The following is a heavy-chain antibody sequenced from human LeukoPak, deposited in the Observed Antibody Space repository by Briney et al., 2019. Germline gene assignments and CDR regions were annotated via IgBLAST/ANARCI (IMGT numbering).Heavy chain of an antibody. J-gene: IGHJ4*02. V-gene: IGHV3-30*04. CDR3: ANLVGSSSCDY. Sequence: PGGSLRLSCAASGFTFSSYVMHWVRQAPGKGLEWVAVISYDGSNKYYADSVKGRFTISRDNSKNTLYLQMNSLRAEDTAVYYCANLVGSSSCDYWGQGTLVTVSS. CDR1: GFTFSSYV. D-gene: IGHD6-13*01. CDR2: ISYDGSNK.